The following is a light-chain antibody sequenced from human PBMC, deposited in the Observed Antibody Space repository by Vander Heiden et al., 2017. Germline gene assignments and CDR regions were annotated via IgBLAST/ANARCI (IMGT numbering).Light chain of an antibody. Sequence: QSVLTQPPSVSAAPGQKVIISCSGSKSNIGINYLSWYQQLPGSAPKLLIYDNDKRPSGIPDRFSGSKSGTSATLGVTGLQTGDEAVYYCGTRDSSLSAVMFGGGTKLTVL. J-gene: IGLJ3*02. CDR2: DND. CDR1: KSNIGINY. V-gene: IGLV1-51*01. CDR3: GTRDSSLSAVM.